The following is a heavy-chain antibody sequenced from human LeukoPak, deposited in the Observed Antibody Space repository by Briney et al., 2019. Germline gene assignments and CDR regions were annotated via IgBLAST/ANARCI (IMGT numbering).Heavy chain of an antibody. J-gene: IGHJ4*02. CDR3: ARDKDTAMVSFDY. D-gene: IGHD5-18*01. CDR2: INSDGSMI. V-gene: IGHV3-74*01. CDR1: GFTFSSSW. Sequence: PGGSLRLSCAASGFTFSSSWVHWVRQAPGKGLVWVSRINSDGSMIDYADSVKGRFTISRDNAKNTLYLQMNSLRGDDTAVYYCARDKDTAMVSFDYWGQGTLVTVSS.